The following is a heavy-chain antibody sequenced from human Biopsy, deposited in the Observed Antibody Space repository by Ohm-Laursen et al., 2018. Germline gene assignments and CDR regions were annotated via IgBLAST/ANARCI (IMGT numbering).Heavy chain of an antibody. CDR3: ARGSSYGYDFDY. J-gene: IGHJ4*02. Sequence: GTLSLTWTVSGDSLTSGPENWSWIRQSPGQGLEYIGFIYSGGNINYNPSLKNRVTMSVDTSKNQFSLKLSSVTAADTAVYFCARGSSYGYDFDYWGQGTLVAVSS. CDR2: IYSGGNI. D-gene: IGHD5-18*01. CDR1: GDSLTSGPEN. V-gene: IGHV4-61*01.